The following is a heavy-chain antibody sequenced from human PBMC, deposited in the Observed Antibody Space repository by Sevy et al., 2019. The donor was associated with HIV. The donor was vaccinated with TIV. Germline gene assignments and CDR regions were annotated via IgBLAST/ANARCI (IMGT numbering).Heavy chain of an antibody. CDR2: ISSSSSYI. V-gene: IGHV3-21*01. J-gene: IGHJ3*02. CDR1: GFTFSSYS. D-gene: IGHD3-3*01. Sequence: GGSLRLSCAASGFTFSSYSMNWVRQAPGKGLEWVSSISSSSSYIYYADSVKGRFTISRDNAKNSLYLQMNSLRAEDTAVYYCARGSTIFGVVAPDAFDIWGQGTMVTVSS. CDR3: ARGSTIFGVVAPDAFDI.